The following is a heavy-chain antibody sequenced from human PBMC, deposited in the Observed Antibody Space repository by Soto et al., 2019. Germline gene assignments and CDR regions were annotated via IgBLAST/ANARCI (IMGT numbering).Heavy chain of an antibody. Sequence: PSETLSLTCTVSGGSISSYYWSWIRQPPGKGLEWIGSIYHTGNTYYNPSLRSRVTISVDTSKNQFSLKLTSVTAADTAVYYCARDYYDSSDYTTNWFEPWGQGTLVTVSS. CDR3: ARDYYDSSDYTTNWFEP. V-gene: IGHV4-59*05. J-gene: IGHJ5*02. CDR2: IYHTGNT. D-gene: IGHD3-22*01. CDR1: GGSISSYY.